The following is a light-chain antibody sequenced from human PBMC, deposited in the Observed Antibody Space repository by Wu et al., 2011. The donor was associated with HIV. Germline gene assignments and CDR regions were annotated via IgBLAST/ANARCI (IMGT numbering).Light chain of an antibody. Sequence: SCRASQSVRSSLACTNRTWPGSQAPHLCCIQQATGIPDRFSGSGSGTDFTLTISSLQPEDSAVFYCQQYGSSPLTFGGGTKVEIK. CDR1: QSVRSS. V-gene: IGKV3-20*01. CDR2: CI. CDR3: QQYGSSPLT. J-gene: IGKJ4*01.